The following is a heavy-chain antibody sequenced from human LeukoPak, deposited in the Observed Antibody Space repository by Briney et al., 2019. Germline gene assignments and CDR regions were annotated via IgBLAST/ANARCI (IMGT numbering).Heavy chain of an antibody. CDR2: INHSGST. D-gene: IGHD2-15*01. J-gene: IGHJ5*02. V-gene: IGHV4-34*01. CDR3: ARGPRYYCSGGSCYPVAVKFDP. CDR1: GGSFSGYY. Sequence: SETLSLTCAVYGGSFSGYYWSWIRQPPGKGLEWIGEINHSGSTNYNPSLKSRVTISVDTSKNQFSLKLSSVTAADTAVYYCARGPRYYCSGGSCYPVAVKFDPWGQGTLVTVSS.